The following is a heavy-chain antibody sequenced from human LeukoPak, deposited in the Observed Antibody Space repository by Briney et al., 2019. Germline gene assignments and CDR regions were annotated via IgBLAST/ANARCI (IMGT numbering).Heavy chain of an antibody. V-gene: IGHV3-49*03. CDR3: NREYFLWL. D-gene: IGHD3-9*01. CDR1: GFTFGDYA. J-gene: IGHJ4*02. Sequence: GGSLRLTCTASGFTFGDYALCWFRQAPGTGLERVGFIRSKAFGGTPDHAASVKGRFTISRDDSKGIAFLQMTSLDTDDTAVYYGNREYFLWLWGQEGLVTVSS. CDR2: IRSKAFGGTP.